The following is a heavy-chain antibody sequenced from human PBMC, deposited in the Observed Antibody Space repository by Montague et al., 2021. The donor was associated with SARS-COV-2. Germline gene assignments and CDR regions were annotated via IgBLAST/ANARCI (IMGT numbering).Heavy chain of an antibody. J-gene: IGHJ6*02. CDR2: ISSSGSNT. CDR3: ATGRTTDGYGMDV. V-gene: IGHV3-11*01. D-gene: IGHD1-1*01. CDR1: GFTFSDYY. Sequence: SLRLSCAASGFTFSDYYMSWIRQAPGKGLEWVSYISSSGSNTYYADSVKGRFTISRDNAKNSLYLQMNSLRAEDTAVYYCATGRTTDGYGMDVWGQGTTVTVSS.